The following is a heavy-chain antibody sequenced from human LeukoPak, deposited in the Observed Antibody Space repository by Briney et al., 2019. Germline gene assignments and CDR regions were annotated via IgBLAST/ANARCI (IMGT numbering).Heavy chain of an antibody. J-gene: IGHJ5*02. CDR3: ARAAHCGGDCYSDWFDP. V-gene: IGHV1-2*02. CDR1: GYTFTGYY. CDR2: INPNSGGT. D-gene: IGHD2-21*02. Sequence: ASVKVSCKASGYTFTGYYMHWVRQAPGQGLEWMGWINPNSGGTNYAQKFQGRVTMTRDTSISTAYMELSRLRSDDTAVYYCARAAHCGGDCYSDWFDPWGQGTLVTVSS.